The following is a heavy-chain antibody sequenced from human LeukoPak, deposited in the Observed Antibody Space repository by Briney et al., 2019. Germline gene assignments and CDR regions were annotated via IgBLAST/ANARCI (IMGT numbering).Heavy chain of an antibody. CDR3: ARRFGSDWFDP. CDR1: GYSFTSYW. V-gene: IGHV5-51*01. D-gene: IGHD3-10*01. CDR2: IYPGDSDT. Sequence: GESLKISCKGSGYSFTSYWIGWVRPMPGKGLEWMGIIYPGDSDTRYGPSFQGQVTISTDNSIDTAYLQWSSLKASDTAIYFCARRFGSDWFDPWGQGTLVIVSS. J-gene: IGHJ5*02.